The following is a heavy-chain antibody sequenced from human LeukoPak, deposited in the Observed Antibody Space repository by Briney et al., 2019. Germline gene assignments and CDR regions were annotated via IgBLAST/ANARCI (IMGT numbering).Heavy chain of an antibody. CDR2: INPNSGGT. V-gene: IGHV1-2*02. Sequence: GASVKVSCKASGYIFSAYYMHWVRQAPGQGLEWMGWINPNSGGTNYAQKFQGRVTMTRDTSISTAYMELSRLRSDDTAVYYCARGGKLMITSIRGALASKNAFDIWGQGTMVTVSS. CDR3: ARGGKLMITSIRGALASKNAFDI. CDR1: GYIFSAYY. J-gene: IGHJ3*02. D-gene: IGHD3-10*01.